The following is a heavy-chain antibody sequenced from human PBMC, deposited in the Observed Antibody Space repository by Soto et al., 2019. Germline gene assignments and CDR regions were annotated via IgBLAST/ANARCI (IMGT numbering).Heavy chain of an antibody. V-gene: IGHV3-48*01. CDR3: ARDRPDSYYYDSSGSASNYGMDV. CDR1: GFTFSSYS. CDR2: ISSSSSTI. J-gene: IGHJ6*02. Sequence: GGSLRLSCAASGFTFSSYSMNWVRQAPGKGLEWVSYISSSSSTIYYADSVKGRFTISRDNSKNTLYLQMNSLRAEDTAVYYCARDRPDSYYYDSSGSASNYGMDVWGQGTTVTVSS. D-gene: IGHD3-22*01.